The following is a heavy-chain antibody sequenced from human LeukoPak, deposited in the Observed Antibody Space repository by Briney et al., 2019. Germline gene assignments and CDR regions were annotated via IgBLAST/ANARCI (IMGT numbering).Heavy chain of an antibody. J-gene: IGHJ5*02. V-gene: IGHV1-69*13. CDR2: IIPIFGTA. D-gene: IGHD6-19*01. CDR3: ARGGTTVAGTFWFDP. CDR1: GGTFSSYA. Sequence: SVKVSCKASGGTFSSYAISWVRQAPGQGLEWMGGIIPIFGTANYAQKFQGRVTIAADESTSTAYMELSSLRSEDTAVYYCARGGTTVAGTFWFDPWGQGTLVTVSS.